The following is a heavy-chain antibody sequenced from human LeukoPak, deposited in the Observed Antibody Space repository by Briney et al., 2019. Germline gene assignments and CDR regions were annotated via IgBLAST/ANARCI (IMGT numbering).Heavy chain of an antibody. Sequence: TGGSLRLSCAASGFTFSSYSMNWVRQAPGKGLEWVSYISSSGSTIYYADSVKGRFTISRDNAKNSLYLQMNSLRAEDTAVYYCARRGGYYYQAFDIWGQGTMVTVSS. CDR2: ISSSGSTI. CDR3: ARRGGYYYQAFDI. J-gene: IGHJ3*02. CDR1: GFTFSSYS. D-gene: IGHD3-22*01. V-gene: IGHV3-48*04.